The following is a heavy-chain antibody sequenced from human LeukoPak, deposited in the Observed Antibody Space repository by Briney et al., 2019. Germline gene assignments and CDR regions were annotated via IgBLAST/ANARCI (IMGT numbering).Heavy chain of an antibody. V-gene: IGHV3-74*01. CDR2: INSDGSST. Sequence: GWSLRLSCAASGFTFSSYWMHWVRQAPGKGLVWVSRINSDGSSTSYADSVKGRFTISRDNAKNTLYLQMNSLRAEDTAVYYCARDRAMVRGVIENWGQGTLVTVSS. CDR3: ARDRAMVRGVIEN. D-gene: IGHD3-10*01. J-gene: IGHJ4*02. CDR1: GFTFSSYW.